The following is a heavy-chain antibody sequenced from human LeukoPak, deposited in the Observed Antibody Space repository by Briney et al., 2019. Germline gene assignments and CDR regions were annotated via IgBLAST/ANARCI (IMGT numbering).Heavy chain of an antibody. V-gene: IGHV4-61*02. CDR2: IYTSGST. Sequence: PSQTLSLTCTVSGGSISSGSYYWSWIRQPAGKGLEWIGRIYTSGSTNYNPSLKSRVTISVDTSKNQFSLKLSPVTAADTAVYYCARALAVAGERDYYYYYMDVWGKGTTVTISS. CDR3: ARALAVAGERDYYYYYMDV. D-gene: IGHD6-19*01. CDR1: GGSISSGSYY. J-gene: IGHJ6*03.